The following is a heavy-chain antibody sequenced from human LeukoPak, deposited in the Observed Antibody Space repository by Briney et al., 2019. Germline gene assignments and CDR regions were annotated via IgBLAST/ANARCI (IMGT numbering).Heavy chain of an antibody. CDR3: ARHPGGITIFGVVIPNAFDI. Sequence: PSETLSLTCAVYGGSFSGYYWSWIRQPPGKGLEWIGEINHSGSTNYNPSLKSRVTISVDTSKNQFSLKLSSVTAADTAVYYCARHPGGITIFGVVIPNAFDIWGQGTMVTVSS. V-gene: IGHV4-34*01. D-gene: IGHD3-3*01. CDR1: GGSFSGYY. J-gene: IGHJ3*02. CDR2: INHSGST.